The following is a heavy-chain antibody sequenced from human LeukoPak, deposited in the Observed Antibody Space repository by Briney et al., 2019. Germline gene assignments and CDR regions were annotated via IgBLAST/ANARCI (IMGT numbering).Heavy chain of an antibody. J-gene: IGHJ6*03. Sequence: SVKVSRTVSVYTLTELSIHRVRQSASPGVECMGGFDPQDGESIYAQKFEGRVTMTEDTSTDTAYMELSSLRSEDTAVYYCATRADIVATSELGYYYMDVWGKGTTVTVSS. CDR2: FDPQDGES. V-gene: IGHV1-24*01. CDR3: ATRADIVATSELGYYYMDV. CDR1: VYTLTELS. D-gene: IGHD5-12*01.